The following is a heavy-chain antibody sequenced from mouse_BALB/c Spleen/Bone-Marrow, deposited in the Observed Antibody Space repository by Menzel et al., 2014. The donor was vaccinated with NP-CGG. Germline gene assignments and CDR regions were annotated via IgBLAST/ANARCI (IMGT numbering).Heavy chain of an antibody. J-gene: IGHJ2*02. Sequence: EVKLMESGGGLVQPGGSLKLSCAASGFDFSRYWMSWVRQAPGKGLEWIGEINPDSSTINYTPSLKDKFIISRDNAKNKLYLQMSKVRSEDTALYYCARLGYYGYFDYWGQGTSLTVSS. CDR1: GFDFSRYW. CDR2: INPDSSTI. CDR3: ARLGYYGYFDY. D-gene: IGHD2-3*01. V-gene: IGHV4-1*02.